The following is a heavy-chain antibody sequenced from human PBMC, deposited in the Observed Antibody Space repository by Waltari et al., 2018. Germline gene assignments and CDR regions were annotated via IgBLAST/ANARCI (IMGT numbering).Heavy chain of an antibody. CDR1: DYSISSGYY. Sequence: QVQLQESGPGLVKPSETLSLTCVVSDYSISSGYYWGWIRQPPGQGLEWIGTIYHSGSTYYNPSLKSRVTISLDTSSNQFSLNLRSVAVADTAVYFCARHLGHGDYTNGFDPWGQGSLVTVSS. CDR2: IYHSGST. V-gene: IGHV4-38-2*01. CDR3: ARHLGHGDYTNGFDP. D-gene: IGHD4-17*01. J-gene: IGHJ5*02.